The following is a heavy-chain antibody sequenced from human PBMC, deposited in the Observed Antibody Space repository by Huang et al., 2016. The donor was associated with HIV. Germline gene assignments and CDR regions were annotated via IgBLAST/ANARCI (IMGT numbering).Heavy chain of an antibody. CDR1: EYTLTELS. V-gene: IGHV1-24*01. Sequence: QVQLVQSRAEVKKPGASVKVSCKVSEYTLTELSIHWVRQPPGKGVEWMGGFDPEIGETIYAQKFQRRVTMTEDTSTETAFMELSGLRPEDTAVYYCATGFDVFFDFWGQGTLVTVSS. D-gene: IGHD3-9*01. CDR2: FDPEIGET. J-gene: IGHJ4*02. CDR3: ATGFDVFFDF.